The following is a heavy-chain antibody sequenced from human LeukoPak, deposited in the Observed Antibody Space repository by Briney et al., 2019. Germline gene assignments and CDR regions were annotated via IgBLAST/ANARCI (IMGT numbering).Heavy chain of an antibody. Sequence: ASETLSLTCTVSGDSISSGGYYWNWIRQHPGKGLEWIGYIYYSGSTYSNPSLKSRVTISVDTSKNQFSLKLSSVTAADTAVHYRTIGVTYSSSCSGYYCVNPYYFDYWGQGTLVTVSS. CDR1: GDSISSGGYY. J-gene: IGHJ4*02. CDR2: IYYSGST. CDR3: TIGVTYSSSCSGYYCVNPYYFDY. D-gene: IGHD6-6*01. V-gene: IGHV4-31*03.